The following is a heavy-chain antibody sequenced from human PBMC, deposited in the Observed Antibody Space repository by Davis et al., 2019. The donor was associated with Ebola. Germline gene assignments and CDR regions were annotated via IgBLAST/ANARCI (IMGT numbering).Heavy chain of an antibody. CDR3: ARDTPVAGFDY. J-gene: IGHJ4*02. Sequence: AASVKVSCKASGYTFTSYAMNWVRQAPGQGLEWMGWINTNTGNPTYAQGFTGRFVFALDTSFSTAYLQISSLKAEDTALYYCARDTPVAGFDYWGQGTLVTVSS. D-gene: IGHD6-19*01. V-gene: IGHV7-4-1*02. CDR2: INTNTGNP. CDR1: GYTFTSYA.